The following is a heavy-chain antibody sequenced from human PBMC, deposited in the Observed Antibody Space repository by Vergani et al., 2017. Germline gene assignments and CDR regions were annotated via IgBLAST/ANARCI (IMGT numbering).Heavy chain of an antibody. CDR2: IYYSGST. J-gene: IGHJ4*02. Sequence: QLQLQESGPGLVKPSETLSLTCTVSGDSISSSSYYWGWIRQPPGKGLEWIGSIYYSGSTYYNPSLKRRVTISVDTSKNQFSLKLSSVTAADTAVYYCARQGGSYSVGIFDYWGQGTLVTVSS. V-gene: IGHV4-39*01. CDR1: GDSISSSSYY. CDR3: ARQGGSYSVGIFDY. D-gene: IGHD1-26*01.